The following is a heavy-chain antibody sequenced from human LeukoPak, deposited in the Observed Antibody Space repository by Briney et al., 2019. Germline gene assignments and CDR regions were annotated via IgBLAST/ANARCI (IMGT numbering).Heavy chain of an antibody. D-gene: IGHD1-26*01. CDR3: ARDEGGSLDY. CDR1: GFTFSSYW. Sequence: GGSLRLSCVASGFTFSSYWMTWVRQAPGKGLEWVSYISSSSSTIYYADSVKGRFTISRDNAKNSLYLQMNSLRAEDTAVYYCARDEGGSLDYWGQGTLVTVSS. CDR2: ISSSSSTI. J-gene: IGHJ4*02. V-gene: IGHV3-48*01.